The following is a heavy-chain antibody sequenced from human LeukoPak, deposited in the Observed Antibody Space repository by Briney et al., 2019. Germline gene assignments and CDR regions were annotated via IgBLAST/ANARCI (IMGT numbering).Heavy chain of an antibody. J-gene: IGHJ6*03. Sequence: GESLQISCKGSGYSFTSYWIGWVRQLPGKGLEWMGIIYPGDSDTRYSPSFQGQVTISAGKSISTAYLQWSSLKASDTAMYYCARQGKAAAGKVGDYYYYMDVWGKGTTVTVSS. D-gene: IGHD6-13*01. V-gene: IGHV5-51*01. CDR3: ARQGKAAAGKVGDYYYYMDV. CDR2: IYPGDSDT. CDR1: GYSFTSYW.